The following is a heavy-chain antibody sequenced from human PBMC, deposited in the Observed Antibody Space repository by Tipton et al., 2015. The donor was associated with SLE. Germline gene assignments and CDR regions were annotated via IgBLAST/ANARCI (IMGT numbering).Heavy chain of an antibody. D-gene: IGHD4-11*01. CDR2: IYYSGGTYYSGST. Sequence: LRLSCTVSSGSISSGSFYWGWIRQPPGKGLEWIGSIYYSGGTYYSGSTYYNPSLKSRVTVSLDTSKNQFSLKVSSVTAADTAVYYCARATTVTNWFDPWGQGTPVTVSS. CDR1: SGSISSGSFY. J-gene: IGHJ5*02. CDR3: ARATTVTNWFDP. V-gene: IGHV4-39*07.